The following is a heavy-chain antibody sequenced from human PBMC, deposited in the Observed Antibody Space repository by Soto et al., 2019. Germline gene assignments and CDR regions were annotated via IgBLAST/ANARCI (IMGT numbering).Heavy chain of an antibody. D-gene: IGHD3-3*01. V-gene: IGHV1-46*01. CDR3: AKAPRGGVIITTYSAHIDY. Sequence: QVQLVQSGADVKKPGASVMLSCKASGYTFTSYYMHWVRQAPGQGLEWMGITNPDGGSTRYAQKVPGRVTMTRDTSTSTFYMELSSLRSEDTAVYYCAKAPRGGVIITTYSAHIDYWGQGTLVTVSS. J-gene: IGHJ4*02. CDR2: TNPDGGST. CDR1: GYTFTSYY.